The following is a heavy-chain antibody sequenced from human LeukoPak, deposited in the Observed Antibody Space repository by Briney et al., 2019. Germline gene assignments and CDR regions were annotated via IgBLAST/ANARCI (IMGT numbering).Heavy chain of an antibody. CDR2: IYYSGST. CDR1: GGSISSYY. V-gene: IGHV4-59*08. D-gene: IGHD4-17*01. CDR3: ARHLPTTVTTDDAFDI. Sequence: PSETLSLTCTVSGGSISSYYWSWIRQPPGKGLEWIGYIYYSGSTNYNPSLKSRVTISVDTSKNQFSLKLNSVTAADTAVYYCARHLPTTVTTDDAFDIWGQGTMVTVSS. J-gene: IGHJ3*02.